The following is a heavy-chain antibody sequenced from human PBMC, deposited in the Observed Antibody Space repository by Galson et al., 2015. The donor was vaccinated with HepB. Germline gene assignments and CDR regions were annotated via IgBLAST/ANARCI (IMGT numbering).Heavy chain of an antibody. CDR1: GYTFTTYG. D-gene: IGHD1-14*01. V-gene: IGHV1-18*01. Sequence: SVKVSCKASGYTFTTYGISWVRQAPGQGLEWMGWISAYNGNTNYALKFQGRVTITTDTSTCTVYMEVRSLGSDDTAVYYCARARYNISPPDYWGQGTLVTVSS. CDR3: ARARYNISPPDY. J-gene: IGHJ4*02. CDR2: ISAYNGNT.